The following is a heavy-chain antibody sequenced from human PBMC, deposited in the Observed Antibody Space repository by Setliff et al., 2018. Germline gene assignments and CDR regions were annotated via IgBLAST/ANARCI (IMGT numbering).Heavy chain of an antibody. J-gene: IGHJ4*02. D-gene: IGHD6-19*01. CDR3: ARVTIAVAGYFDF. CDR2: IGAYNGNT. CDR1: GYTFTNYG. V-gene: IGHV1-18*01. Sequence: GASVKVSCKASGYTFTNYGVTWVRQAPGQGLEWMGWIGAYNGNTYNAHKFQGRVTMTSDTSTSTAYMEPRSLRSDDTAVYYCARVTIAVAGYFDFWGQGTLVTVSS.